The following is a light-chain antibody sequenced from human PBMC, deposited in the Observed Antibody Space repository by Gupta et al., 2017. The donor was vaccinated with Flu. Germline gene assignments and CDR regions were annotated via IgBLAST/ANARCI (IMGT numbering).Light chain of an antibody. CDR3: QSYDSSLSGSV. Sequence: QSVLTQAPSVSGAPGQRVSVSGTVSSSNPGTDFDVHWYQQLPGAAPKLLIYGNSNRPSGVPDRFSGSKSGTSASLTITGLQAEDEADYYCQSYDSSLSGSVFGGGTKLTVL. V-gene: IGLV1-40*01. CDR1: SSNPGTDFD. CDR2: GNS. J-gene: IGLJ3*02.